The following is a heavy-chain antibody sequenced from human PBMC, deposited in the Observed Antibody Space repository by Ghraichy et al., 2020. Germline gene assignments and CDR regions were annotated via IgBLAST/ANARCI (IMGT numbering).Heavy chain of an antibody. Sequence: GGSLRLSCAASGFTFSSYGMHWVRQAPGKGLEWVAVISYDGSNKYYADSVKGRFTISRDNSKNTLYLQMNSLRAEDTAVYYCAKMSYDFWSYGMDVWGQGTTVTVSS. D-gene: IGHD3-3*01. J-gene: IGHJ6*02. V-gene: IGHV3-30*18. CDR2: ISYDGSNK. CDR3: AKMSYDFWSYGMDV. CDR1: GFTFSSYG.